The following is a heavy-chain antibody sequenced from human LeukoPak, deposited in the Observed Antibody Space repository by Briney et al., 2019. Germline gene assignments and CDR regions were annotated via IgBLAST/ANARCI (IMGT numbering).Heavy chain of an antibody. CDR3: AKDARRSSGWYFFDP. CDR2: ISDSGGTT. CDR1: GFTFSNLA. Sequence: GGSLRLSRVASGFTFSNLAMGWVRQAPGKGLEWVSVISDSGGTTYYADSVKGRFTISRDNSRNTLYLRMNSLRVEDTAVYYCAKDARRSSGWYFFDPWGQGTLVTVSS. V-gene: IGHV3-23*01. J-gene: IGHJ5*02. D-gene: IGHD6-19*01.